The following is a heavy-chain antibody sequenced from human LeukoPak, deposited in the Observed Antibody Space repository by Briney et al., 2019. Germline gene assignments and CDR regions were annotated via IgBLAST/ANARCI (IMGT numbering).Heavy chain of an antibody. D-gene: IGHD3-22*01. CDR3: AGYDSSGYYYGAFDY. Sequence: PSETLSLTCTVSGGSISSYYWSWIRQPPRKGLEWIGYIYYSGSTNYNPSLKSRVTISVDTSKNQFSLKLSSVTAADTAVYYCAGYDSSGYYYGAFDYWGQGTLVTVSS. V-gene: IGHV4-59*01. J-gene: IGHJ4*02. CDR1: GGSISSYY. CDR2: IYYSGST.